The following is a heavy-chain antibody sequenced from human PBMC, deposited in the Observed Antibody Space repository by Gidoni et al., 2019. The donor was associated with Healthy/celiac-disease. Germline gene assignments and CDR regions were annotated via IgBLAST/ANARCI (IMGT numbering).Heavy chain of an antibody. CDR2: IIPIFGTA. J-gene: IGHJ4*02. V-gene: IGHV1-69*06. CDR1: GGTFSSYA. CDR3: ARAGRLGYCSGGSCYWVVHY. Sequence: QVQLVQSGAEVKKPGSSVKASCKASGGTFSSYAISWVRQAPGQGLEWMGGIIPIFGTANYAQKFQGRVTITADKSTSTAYMELSSLRSEDTAVYYCARAGRLGYCSGGSCYWVVHYWGQGTLVTVSS. D-gene: IGHD2-15*01.